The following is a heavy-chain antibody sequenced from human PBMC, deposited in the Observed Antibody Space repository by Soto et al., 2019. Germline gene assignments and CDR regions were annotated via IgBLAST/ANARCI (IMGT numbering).Heavy chain of an antibody. CDR3: AKDRDFWIGYYITRPLRVPYYYMDV. CDR1: GFTFSSYA. V-gene: IGHV3-23*01. J-gene: IGHJ6*03. D-gene: IGHD3-3*01. Sequence: GGSLRLSCAASGFTFSSYAMSWVRQAPGKGLEWVSAISGSGGSTYYADSVKGRFTISRDNSKITLYLQMNSLRAEDTAVYYCAKDRDFWIGYYITRPLRVPYYYMDVWGKGTTVTVSS. CDR2: ISGSGGST.